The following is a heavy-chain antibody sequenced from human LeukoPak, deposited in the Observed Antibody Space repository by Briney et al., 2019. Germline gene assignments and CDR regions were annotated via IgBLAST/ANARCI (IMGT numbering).Heavy chain of an antibody. V-gene: IGHV1-69*06. CDR1: GGTFSSYA. Sequence: ASVKVSCKASGGTFSSYAISWVRQAPGQGLEWMGGIIPIFGTANYAQKFQGRVTITADKSTSTAYMELSSLRSEDTAVYYCARLKDTAMATAHQDYYYMDVWGKGTTVTVSS. J-gene: IGHJ6*03. CDR2: IIPIFGTA. D-gene: IGHD5-18*01. CDR3: ARLKDTAMATAHQDYYYMDV.